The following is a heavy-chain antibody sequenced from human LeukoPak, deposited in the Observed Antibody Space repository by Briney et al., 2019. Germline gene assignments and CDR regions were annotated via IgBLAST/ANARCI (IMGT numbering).Heavy chain of an antibody. Sequence: PGGSLRLSCAASGFTFSGYPIHWVRQAPGKGLEWVAVIWYDGSNKYYADSVKGRFTISRDNSKNTLYLQMNSLRAEDTAVYYCARDADIRALDYWGQGTLVTVSS. CDR1: GFTFSGYP. CDR3: ARDADIRALDY. V-gene: IGHV3-33*01. CDR2: IWYDGSNK. J-gene: IGHJ4*02.